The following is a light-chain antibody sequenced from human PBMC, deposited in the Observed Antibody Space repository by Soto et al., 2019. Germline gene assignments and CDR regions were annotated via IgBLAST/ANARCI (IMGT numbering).Light chain of an antibody. J-gene: IGKJ2*01. CDR1: QSVSSS. CDR2: DAS. CDR3: QQRSNWPRT. Sequence: EIVLTQSPATLSLSPGERATLSCRASQSVSSSLGWYQQIPGQAPRLLIYDASNTATGTPARFSGCGSGTDFTLTISSLEPEDLAVYYCQQRSNWPRTFGQGTKLEIK. V-gene: IGKV3-11*01.